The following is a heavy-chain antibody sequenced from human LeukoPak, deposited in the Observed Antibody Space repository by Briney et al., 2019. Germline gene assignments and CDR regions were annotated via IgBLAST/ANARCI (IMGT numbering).Heavy chain of an antibody. D-gene: IGHD2-2*01. V-gene: IGHV1-69*04. CDR2: IIPILGIA. CDR3: ARADCSSTSCYETFDI. J-gene: IGHJ3*02. CDR1: GGTFSSYA. Sequence: ASVKVSCKASGGTFSSYAISWVRQAPGQGLEWMGRIIPILGIANYAQKFQGRVTITADKSTSTAYMELSSLRSEDTAVYYCARADCSSTSCYETFDIWGQGTMVTVSS.